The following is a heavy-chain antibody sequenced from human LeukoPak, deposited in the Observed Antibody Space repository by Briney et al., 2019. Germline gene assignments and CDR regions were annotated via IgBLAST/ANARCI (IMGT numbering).Heavy chain of an antibody. V-gene: IGHV3-48*02. CDR3: ASSGSYRFDY. D-gene: IGHD1-26*01. CDR2: ITASGTAM. Sequence: GGSLRLSCAASGFTFSSYSMNWVRQAPGKGLEWVSYITASGTAMFYADSVKGRFTISRDNAKNSLYLQMNSLRDEDTAVYYCASSGSYRFDYWGQGTLVTVSS. J-gene: IGHJ4*02. CDR1: GFTFSSYS.